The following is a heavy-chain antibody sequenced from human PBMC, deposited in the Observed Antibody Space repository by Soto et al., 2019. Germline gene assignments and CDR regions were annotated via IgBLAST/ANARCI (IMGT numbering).Heavy chain of an antibody. V-gene: IGHV1-69*01. J-gene: IGHJ6*02. CDR3: ARELRIAAAGPYYYYGMDV. D-gene: IGHD6-13*01. CDR1: GGTFSSYA. CDR2: IIPIFGTA. Sequence: VQLVQSGAEVKKPGSSVKVSCKASGGTFSSYAISWVRQAPGQGLEWMGGIIPIFGTANYAQKFQGRVTITADESTSTAYMELSSLRSEDTAVYYCARELRIAAAGPYYYYGMDVWGQGTTVTVSS.